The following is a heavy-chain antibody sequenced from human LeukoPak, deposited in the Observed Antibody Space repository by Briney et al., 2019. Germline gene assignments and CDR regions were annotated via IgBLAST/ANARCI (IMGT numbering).Heavy chain of an antibody. CDR3: ARALPSPLYSGSYADAFDI. V-gene: IGHV3-21*01. Sequence: TGGSLRLSCAASGFAFSSYSMNWVRQAPGKGLEWVSSISSSSSYIYYADSVKGRFTISRDNAKNSLYLQMNSLRAEDTAVYYCARALPSPLYSGSYADAFDIWGQGTMVTVS. CDR1: GFAFSSYS. D-gene: IGHD1-26*01. J-gene: IGHJ3*02. CDR2: ISSSSSYI.